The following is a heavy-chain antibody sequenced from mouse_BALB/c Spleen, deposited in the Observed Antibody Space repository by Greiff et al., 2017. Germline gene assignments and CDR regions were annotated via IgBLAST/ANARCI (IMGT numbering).Heavy chain of an antibody. V-gene: IGHV14-4*02. Sequence: VQLQQSGAELVRSGASVKLSCTASGFNIKDYYMHWVKQRPEQGLEWIGWIDPENGDTEYAPKFQGKATMTADTSSNTAYLQLSSLTSEDTAVYYCNAGGDYDYPYAMDYWGQGTSVTVSS. CDR2: IDPENGDT. CDR3: NAGGDYDYPYAMDY. CDR1: GFNIKDYY. D-gene: IGHD2-4*01. J-gene: IGHJ4*01.